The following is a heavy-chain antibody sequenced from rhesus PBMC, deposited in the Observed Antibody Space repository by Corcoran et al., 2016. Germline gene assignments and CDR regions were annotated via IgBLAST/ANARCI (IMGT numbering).Heavy chain of an antibody. CDR3: ARRGARGAAAVK. D-gene: IGHD6-31*01. CDR1: GFTFSDYY. Sequence: EVQLVASGGGLAKPGGSLRLSCAASGFTFSDYYMDWVRQASGKGLEWVSRISNGGGSTWYADSVKGRFTISRENAKNTLYLQMNSLRAEDTAVYYCARRGARGAAAVKWGQGVLVTVSS. CDR2: ISNGGGST. V-gene: IGHV3-178*01. J-gene: IGHJ4*01.